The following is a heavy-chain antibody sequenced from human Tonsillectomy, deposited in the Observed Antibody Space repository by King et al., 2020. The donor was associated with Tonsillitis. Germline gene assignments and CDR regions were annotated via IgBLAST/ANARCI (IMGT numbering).Heavy chain of an antibody. D-gene: IGHD1-26*01. V-gene: IGHV4-4*07. Sequence: QLQESGPVLVKPSETLSLTCTVSGGSISSYYWSWIRQPAGKGLEGIGRIYTSGSTNYNPSLKSRVTKSVHTSKNHISLKLSSVTAADTAVYYCARDRHKELYLFDYWGQGTLVTVSS. J-gene: IGHJ4*02. CDR1: GGSISSYY. CDR2: IYTSGST. CDR3: ARDRHKELYLFDY.